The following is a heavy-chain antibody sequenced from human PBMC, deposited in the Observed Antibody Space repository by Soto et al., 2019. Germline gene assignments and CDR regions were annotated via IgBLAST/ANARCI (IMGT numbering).Heavy chain of an antibody. CDR2: IIPILGIA. J-gene: IGHJ4*02. CDR1: GGTFSSYT. V-gene: IGHV1-69*02. D-gene: IGHD3-16*01. CDR3: ARGRGLVMITFGGVGDLDY. Sequence: SVKVSCKASGGTFSSYTISWVRQAPGQGLEWMGRIIPILGIANYAQKFQGRVTITADKSTSTAYMELSSLRSEDTAVYYCARGRGLVMITFGGVGDLDYWGQGTLVTVSS.